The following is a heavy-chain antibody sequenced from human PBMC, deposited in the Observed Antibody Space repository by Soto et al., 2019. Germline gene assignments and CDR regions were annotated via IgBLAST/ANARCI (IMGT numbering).Heavy chain of an antibody. Sequence: QVQLVQSGADVQRPGSSVRVSCKASGDTFNFYSINWVRQAPGLGLQWMGRINPILSMSNYAPRFQGRVTMTADTSTSTADMELSSLRSEDTAMYYCATSYGSGYRAFDYWGQGALVTVSS. CDR3: ATSYGSGYRAFDY. D-gene: IGHD3-10*01. CDR2: INPILSMS. J-gene: IGHJ4*02. CDR1: GDTFNFYS. V-gene: IGHV1-69*02.